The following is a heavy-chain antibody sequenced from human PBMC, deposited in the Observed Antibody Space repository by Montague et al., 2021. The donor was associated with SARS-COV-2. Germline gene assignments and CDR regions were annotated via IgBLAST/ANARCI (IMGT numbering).Heavy chain of an antibody. CDR2: ISISSSTI. D-gene: IGHD3-9*01. V-gene: IGHV3-48*04. Sequence: SLRLSCAASGFTFSSYSMNWVRQAPGKGLEWVSYISISSSTIYYADSVKGRFTISRDNAKNSLYLQMNSLRAEDTAVYYCARDAGTGGYDSLTGYYRVFDYWGQGTLVTVSS. CDR3: ARDAGTGGYDSLTGYYRVFDY. J-gene: IGHJ4*02. CDR1: GFTFSSYS.